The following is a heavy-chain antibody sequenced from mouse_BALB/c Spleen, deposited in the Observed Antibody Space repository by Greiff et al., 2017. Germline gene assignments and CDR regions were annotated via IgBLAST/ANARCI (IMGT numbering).Heavy chain of an antibody. V-gene: IGHV5-6-4*01. CDR3: TRVGKAWYFDV. Sequence: EVKLMESGGGLVKPGGSLKLSCAASGFTFSSYTMSWVRQTPEKRLEWVATISSGGSYTYYPDSVKGRFTISRDNAKNTLYLQMSSLKSEDTAMYYCTRVGKAWYFDVWGAGTTVTVSS. CDR1: GFTFSSYT. D-gene: IGHD1-1*01. CDR2: ISSGGSYT. J-gene: IGHJ1*01.